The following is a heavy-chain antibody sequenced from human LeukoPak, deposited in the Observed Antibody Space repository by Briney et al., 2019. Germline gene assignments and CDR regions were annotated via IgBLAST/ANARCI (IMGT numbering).Heavy chain of an antibody. J-gene: IGHJ4*02. CDR3: ARRSQSSSNWYYFDP. Sequence: GESLKISCAASGFTFSTYAMSWVRQAPGKGLEWVSTMSGSGDTTYYAESVKGRFTISRDNSKNTLYLQMNSLRAEDTAIYYCARRSQSSSNWYYFDPWGQGTLVTVSS. V-gene: IGHV3-23*01. CDR2: MSGSGDTT. CDR1: GFTFSTYA. D-gene: IGHD6-13*01.